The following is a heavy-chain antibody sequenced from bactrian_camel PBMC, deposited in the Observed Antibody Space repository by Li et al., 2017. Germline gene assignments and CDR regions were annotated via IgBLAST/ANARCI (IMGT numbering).Heavy chain of an antibody. CDR2: IYTDTGRT. V-gene: IGHV3S25*01. J-gene: IGHJ4*01. D-gene: IGHD6*01. CDR3: AAGVGTWYKGGNIPPEPFFPY. CDR1: GYSGSRAS. Sequence: LVESGGGLVQPGGSLRLSCTASGYSGSRASMAWFRQEPGKEREGVAAIYTDTGRTYYDDSVKGRFSISKDNAKNVVYPQMNSLKPEETAMYYCAAGVGTWYKGGNIPPEPFFPYWGQGTQVTVS.